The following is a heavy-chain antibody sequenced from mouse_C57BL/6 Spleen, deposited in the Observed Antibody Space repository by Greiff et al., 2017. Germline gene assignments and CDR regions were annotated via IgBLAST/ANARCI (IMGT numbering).Heavy chain of an antibody. V-gene: IGHV1-55*01. CDR1: GYTFTSYW. J-gene: IGHJ3*01. CDR3: AREDDYDGGWFAY. Sequence: QVQLKQSGAELVKPGASVKMSCKASGYTFTSYWITWVKQRPGQGLEWIGDIYPGSGSTNYNEKFKSKATLTVDTSSSTAYMQLSSLTSEDSAVYYCAREDDYDGGWFAYWGQGTLVTVSA. CDR2: IYPGSGST. D-gene: IGHD2-4*01.